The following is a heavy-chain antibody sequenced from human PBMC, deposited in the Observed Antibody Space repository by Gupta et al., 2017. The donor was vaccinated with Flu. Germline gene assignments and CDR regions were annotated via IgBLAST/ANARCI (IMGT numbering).Heavy chain of an antibody. J-gene: IGHJ1*01. Sequence: QVQLVQSGAEVKKPEASVKVSCKASGYTFTAYYIHWVRQAPGQGLEWMGWIKPNTGGTHYAQKCQGRVTMTRDTSISTVYMELSRLRYDDTAIFYCAREYGAKASTSAYFQQWGQGSLVPVS. D-gene: IGHD4-17*01. CDR1: GYTFTAYY. CDR2: IKPNTGGT. V-gene: IGHV1-2*02. CDR3: AREYGAKASTSAYFQQ.